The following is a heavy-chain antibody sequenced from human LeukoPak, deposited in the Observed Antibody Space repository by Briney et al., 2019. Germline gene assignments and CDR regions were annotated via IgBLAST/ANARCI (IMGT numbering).Heavy chain of an antibody. V-gene: IGHV1-2*02. J-gene: IGHJ4*02. D-gene: IGHD4-17*01. Sequence: GASVKVSFKASGYTFTGYYMHWVRQAPGQGLEWMGWINPNSGGTNYAQKFQGRVTMTRDTSISTAYMELSRLRSDDTAVYYCAAVNDYGDYFPSYYFDYWGQGTLVTVSS. CDR1: GYTFTGYY. CDR2: INPNSGGT. CDR3: AAVNDYGDYFPSYYFDY.